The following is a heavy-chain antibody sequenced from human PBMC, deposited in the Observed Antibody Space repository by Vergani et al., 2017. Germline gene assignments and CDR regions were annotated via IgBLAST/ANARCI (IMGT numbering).Heavy chain of an antibody. CDR1: GFTLSDYY. CDR2: ISSGGSTI. V-gene: IGHV3-11*01. J-gene: IGHJ6*03. Sequence: QVQLVESGGGLVKPGGSLRLSCAASGFTLSDYYMSWIRQAPGKGLEWVSYISSGGSTIYYADSVKGRFTIPRDNAKNSLYLQMNSLRAEDTAVYYCAKLELPYYYYYMDVWGKGTTVTVSS. CDR3: AKLELPYYYYYMDV. D-gene: IGHD1-7*01.